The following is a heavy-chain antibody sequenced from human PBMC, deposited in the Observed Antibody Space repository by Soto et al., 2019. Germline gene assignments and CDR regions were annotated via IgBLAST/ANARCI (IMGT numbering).Heavy chain of an antibody. D-gene: IGHD7-27*01. CDR1: GFTFSSYS. J-gene: IGHJ3*02. V-gene: IGHV3-21*01. Sequence: GGSLRLSCAASGFTFSSYSMNWARQAPGKGLEWVSSISSSSSYIYYADSVKGRFTISRDNANNSLYLQRTSLRAEDTAVYYCARATGDRAYVSDAFDIWGQGTMGTVSS. CDR2: ISSSSSYI. CDR3: ARATGDRAYVSDAFDI.